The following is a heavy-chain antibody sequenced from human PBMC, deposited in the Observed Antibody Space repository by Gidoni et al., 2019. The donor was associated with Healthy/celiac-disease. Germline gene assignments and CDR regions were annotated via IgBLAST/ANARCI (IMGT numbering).Heavy chain of an antibody. Sequence: EVQLVESGGGLVQPGGSLTLSCAASGFTFSGSAMHWVRQASGKGLEWVGRIRSKANSDATAYAASVKGRFTISRDDSKNTAYLQMNSLKTEDTAVYYCTRHDPIAVVAYWGQGTLVTVSS. CDR3: TRHDPIAVVAY. D-gene: IGHD6-19*01. CDR2: IRSKANSDAT. CDR1: GFTFSGSA. V-gene: IGHV3-73*02. J-gene: IGHJ4*02.